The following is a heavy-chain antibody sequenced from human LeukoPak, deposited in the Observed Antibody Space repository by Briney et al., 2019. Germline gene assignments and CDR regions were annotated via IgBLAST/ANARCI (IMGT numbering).Heavy chain of an antibody. CDR2: INHSGST. D-gene: IGHD3-10*01. CDR3: AAYYYGSGSYHWFDP. J-gene: IGHJ5*02. V-gene: IGHV4-34*01. CDR1: GGSFSGYY. Sequence: PSETLSLTCAVYGGSFSGYYWSRIRQPLGKGLEWIGEINHSGSTNYNPSLKSRVTISVDTSKNQFSLKLSSVTAADTAVYYCAAYYYGSGSYHWFDPWGQGTLVTVSS.